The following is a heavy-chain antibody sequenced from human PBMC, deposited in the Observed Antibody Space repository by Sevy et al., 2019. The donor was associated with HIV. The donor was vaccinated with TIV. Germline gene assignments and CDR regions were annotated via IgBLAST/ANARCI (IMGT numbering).Heavy chain of an antibody. J-gene: IGHJ6*02. V-gene: IGHV1-18*01. D-gene: IGHD6-13*01. CDR1: GYTFTSYG. Sequence: ASVKVSCKASGYTFTSYGISWVRQAPGQGLEWMGWISAYNGNTNYAQKLQGRVTMTTDTSTSTAYMELRSLRSDDTAVYYCARDLGIAAAGIVYYYYGMDVWGQGTTVTVSS. CDR2: ISAYNGNT. CDR3: ARDLGIAAAGIVYYYYGMDV.